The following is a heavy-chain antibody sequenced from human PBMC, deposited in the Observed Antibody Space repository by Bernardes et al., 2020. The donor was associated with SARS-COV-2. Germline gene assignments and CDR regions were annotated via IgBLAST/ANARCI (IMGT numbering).Heavy chain of an antibody. V-gene: IGHV3-43*01. Sequence: GWSLILSCAASGFTFDDYTMHWVRQAPGQGLEWVSLISWDGGSTYYADSVKGRFTISRDNSKNSLYLQMNSLRTEDTALYYCAKELGYCSSTSCYEGDGMDVWGQGTTVTVSS. D-gene: IGHD2-2*01. CDR3: AKELGYCSSTSCYEGDGMDV. CDR2: ISWDGGST. J-gene: IGHJ6*02. CDR1: GFTFDDYT.